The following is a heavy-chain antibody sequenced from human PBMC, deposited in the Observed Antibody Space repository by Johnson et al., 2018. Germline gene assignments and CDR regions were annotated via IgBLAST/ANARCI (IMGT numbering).Heavy chain of an antibody. D-gene: IGHD4-17*01. Sequence: QVQLVQSGGGVVQPGRSLRLSCAASEFTFSTYGMHWVRQAPGKGLEWVAVIWYDGSNKDYADAVQGRFTISRDNSKNTLYLQMNSLRAEDTAVYYCARARMPYGDYLEYFQHWGQGTLVTVSS. CDR1: EFTFSTYG. J-gene: IGHJ1*01. CDR3: ARARMPYGDYLEYFQH. V-gene: IGHV3-33*01. CDR2: IWYDGSNK.